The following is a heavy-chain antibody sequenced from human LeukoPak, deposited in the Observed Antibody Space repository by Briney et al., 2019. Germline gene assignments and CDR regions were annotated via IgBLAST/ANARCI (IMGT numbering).Heavy chain of an antibody. D-gene: IGHD3-10*01. CDR1: GGSISSYY. J-gene: IGHJ4*02. CDR2: IYYSGST. CDR3: ARYLWFGELRYFDY. Sequence: PSETLSLTCTVSGGSISSYYWSWIRQPPGKGLEWIGYIYYSGSTNYNPSLKSRVTISVDTSKNQFSLKLSSVTAADTAVYYCARYLWFGELRYFDYWGQGTLVTVSS. V-gene: IGHV4-59*08.